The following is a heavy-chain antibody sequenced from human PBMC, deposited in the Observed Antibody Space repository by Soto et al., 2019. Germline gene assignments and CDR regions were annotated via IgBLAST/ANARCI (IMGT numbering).Heavy chain of an antibody. CDR1: GFTFSTYG. V-gene: IGHV3-30*18. Sequence: QVQLVESGGGVFQPGRSLRLSCAASGFTFSTYGMHWVRQAPGKGMEWVPAMSYDGTKQYYVDSVKGRFTISRDNSRNTLFLQLKSLRDEDTAVYYCAKEYGSTWIDHWGQGTPVTVSS. CDR2: MSYDGTKQ. CDR3: AKEYGSTWIDH. D-gene: IGHD6-13*01. J-gene: IGHJ4*02.